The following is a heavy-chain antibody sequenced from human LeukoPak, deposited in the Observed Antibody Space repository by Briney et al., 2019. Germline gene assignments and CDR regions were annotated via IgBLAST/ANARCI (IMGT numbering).Heavy chain of an antibody. Sequence: SETLSLTCTVSGGSISSSSYYWGWIRQPPGKGLERIGSIYYSGSTYYNPSLKSRVTISVDTSKNQFSLKLSSVTAADTAVYYCARLVPAAQNYYYYYGMDVWGQGTTVTVSS. CDR3: ARLVPAAQNYYYYYGMDV. D-gene: IGHD2-2*01. J-gene: IGHJ6*02. V-gene: IGHV4-39*01. CDR2: IYYSGST. CDR1: GGSISSSSYY.